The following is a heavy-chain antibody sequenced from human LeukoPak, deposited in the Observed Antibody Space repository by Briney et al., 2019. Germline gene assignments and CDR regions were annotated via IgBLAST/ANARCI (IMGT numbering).Heavy chain of an antibody. J-gene: IGHJ4*03. V-gene: IGHV4-4*07. CDR1: GGSISSYY. CDR3: ARENSGSYREFDY. Sequence: SETLSLTCTVSGGSISSYYWSWIRQPAGKGLEWIGRIYTSGSTNYNASLKSRVSMSVDTSKNQFSLKLSSVAAADTAVFYWARENSGSYREFDYSGHGPLVTVSS. D-gene: IGHD1-26*01. CDR2: IYTSGST.